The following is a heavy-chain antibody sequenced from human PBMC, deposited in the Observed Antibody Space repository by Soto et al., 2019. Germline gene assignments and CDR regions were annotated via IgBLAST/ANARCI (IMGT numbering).Heavy chain of an antibody. CDR1: GYTFTYRY. CDR2: ITPFNGNT. J-gene: IGHJ4*02. CDR3: ARLEASMVRGVILSARDY. Sequence: SVKGSCNASGYTFTYRYLHWVRQAPGQALEWMGWITPFNGNTNYAQKFQDRVTITRDRSMSTAYMELSSLRSEDTAMYYCARLEASMVRGVILSARDYWGQGTLVTVSS. D-gene: IGHD3-10*01. V-gene: IGHV1-45*02.